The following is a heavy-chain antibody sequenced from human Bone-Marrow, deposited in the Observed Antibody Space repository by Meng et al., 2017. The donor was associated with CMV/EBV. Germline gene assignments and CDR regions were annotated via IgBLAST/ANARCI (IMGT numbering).Heavy chain of an antibody. CDR1: GFTFSSYG. Sequence: GESLKISCAASGFTFSSYGMHWVRQAPGKGLEWVAFIRYDGSNKYYADSVKGRFTISRDNSKNTLYMQMKSLRAEDTAVYYCAKPTGSDWHFDLWGRGTLVTVPS. CDR3: AKPTGSDWHFDL. D-gene: IGHD1-1*01. CDR2: IRYDGSNK. J-gene: IGHJ2*01. V-gene: IGHV3-30*02.